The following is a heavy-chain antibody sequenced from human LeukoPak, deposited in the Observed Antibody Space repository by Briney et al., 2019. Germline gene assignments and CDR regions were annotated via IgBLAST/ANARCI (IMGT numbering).Heavy chain of an antibody. V-gene: IGHV3-7*03. CDR1: GFTFSRFW. CDR3: ARDHYYDSSGYYRSPKYYYYGMDV. D-gene: IGHD3-22*01. CDR2: IKQDGSEK. J-gene: IGHJ6*02. Sequence: GGSLRLSCAASGFTFSRFWMSWVRQAPGKGLEWVANIKQDGSEKYYVDSVKGRFTISRDNAKNSLYLQMNSLRAEDTALYYCARDHYYDSSGYYRSPKYYYYGMDVWGQGTTVTVSS.